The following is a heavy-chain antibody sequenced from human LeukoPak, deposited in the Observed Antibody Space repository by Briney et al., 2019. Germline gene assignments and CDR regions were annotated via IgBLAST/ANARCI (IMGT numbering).Heavy chain of an antibody. CDR1: GYTFTDNY. CDR3: ARGAPYNFSDY. V-gene: IGHV1-2*02. CDR2: INPHTSVT. J-gene: IGHJ4*02. D-gene: IGHD3-3*01. Sequence: ASVKVSCKASGYTFTDNYVHWVRQAPGQGLEWMGWINPHTSVTSYAQNFQGRVTVTSDTSISTAYMELSRLTSDDTAVYYCARGAPYNFSDYWGQGTLVTVSS.